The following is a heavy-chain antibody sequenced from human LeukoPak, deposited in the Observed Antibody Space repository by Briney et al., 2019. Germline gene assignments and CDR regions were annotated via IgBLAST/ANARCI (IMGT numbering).Heavy chain of an antibody. Sequence: GRSLRLSCAASGFTFDDYAMHWVRQAPGKGLEWVSGISWNSGSIGYADSVKGRFTISRDNAKNSLYLQMNSLRAEDTALYYCAKEPRGATYYYGMDVWGQGTTVTVSS. CDR2: ISWNSGSI. CDR1: GFTFDDYA. D-gene: IGHD1-26*01. CDR3: AKEPRGATYYYGMDV. V-gene: IGHV3-9*01. J-gene: IGHJ6*02.